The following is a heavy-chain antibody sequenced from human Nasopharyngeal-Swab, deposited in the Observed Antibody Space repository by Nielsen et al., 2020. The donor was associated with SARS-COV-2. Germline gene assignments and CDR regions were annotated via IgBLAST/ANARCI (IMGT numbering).Heavy chain of an antibody. CDR3: AKDIVATILGPNWFDP. J-gene: IGHJ5*02. V-gene: IGHV3-30*18. Sequence: GGSLRLSCAASGFTFSRYGMHWARQVPGKGLEWVAVISYDGSNKYYADSVKGRFTIPRDNSKNTLYLQMNSLRAEDTAVYYCAKDIVATILGPNWFDPWGQGTLVTVSS. CDR2: ISYDGSNK. D-gene: IGHD5-12*01. CDR1: GFTFSRYG.